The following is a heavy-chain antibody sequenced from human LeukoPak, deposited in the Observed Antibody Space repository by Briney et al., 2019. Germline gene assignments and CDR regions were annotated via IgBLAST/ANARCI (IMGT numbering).Heavy chain of an antibody. CDR2: IYVGGST. CDR3: ARGNRFGDYDYYYYMDV. J-gene: IGHJ6*03. Sequence: PSETLSLTCTVSGGSTSSYYWSWIRQSAGKGLEWIGRIYVGGSTTYNPSLNSRVTMSLDTSKNQFSLKLRSVTAADTAVYYCARGNRFGDYDYYYYMDVWGKGTTVTVSS. V-gene: IGHV4-4*07. CDR1: GGSTSSYY. D-gene: IGHD2-21*02.